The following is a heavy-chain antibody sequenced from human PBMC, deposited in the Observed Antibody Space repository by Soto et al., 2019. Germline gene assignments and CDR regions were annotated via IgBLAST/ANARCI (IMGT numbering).Heavy chain of an antibody. CDR3: AKEHNYDFWAPRYYYYGMDF. D-gene: IGHD3-3*01. CDR2: ISGSGGST. Sequence: GGSLRLSCAASGFTFSSYAMSWVRQAPGKGLEWVSAISGSGGSTYYADSVKGRFTISRDNSKNTLYLQMNSLRAEDTAVYYCAKEHNYDFWAPRYYYYGMDFWGQGTTVTVSS. V-gene: IGHV3-23*01. CDR1: GFTFSSYA. J-gene: IGHJ6*02.